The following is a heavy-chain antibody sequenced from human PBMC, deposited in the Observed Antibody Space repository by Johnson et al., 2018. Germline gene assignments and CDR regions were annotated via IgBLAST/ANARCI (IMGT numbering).Heavy chain of an antibody. D-gene: IGHD5-18*01. CDR3: ARARSWGIQLYYYYYGMDV. V-gene: IGHV3-30*03. CDR1: GFTFSSCG. Sequence: QLVESGGGLVQPGRSLRLSCAASGFTFSSCGMHWVRQAPGKGLEWVAVISYDGINEYYAESVKGRFTISKDNSKNTLYLQMNSLRAEDTAVYYCARARSWGIQLYYYYYGMDVWGQGTTVTVSS. CDR2: ISYDGINE. J-gene: IGHJ6*02.